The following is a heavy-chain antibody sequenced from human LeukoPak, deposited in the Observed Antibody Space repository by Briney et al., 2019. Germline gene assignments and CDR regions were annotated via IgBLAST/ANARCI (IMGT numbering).Heavy chain of an antibody. D-gene: IGHD5-12*01. Sequence: GGSLRLSCVASGTFSTHWMTWVRQAPGKGLEWVANIKPDGSETYYVDSVRGRFTISRDNAKNSLYLQMNNLRAEDTAVYYCARDLGYSAYPKDWHYFDYWGQGTLVTVSS. J-gene: IGHJ4*02. CDR3: ARDLGYSAYPKDWHYFDY. CDR1: GTFSTHW. V-gene: IGHV3-7*01. CDR2: IKPDGSET.